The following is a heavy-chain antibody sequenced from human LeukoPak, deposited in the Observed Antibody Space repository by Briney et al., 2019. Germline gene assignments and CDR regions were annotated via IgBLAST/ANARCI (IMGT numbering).Heavy chain of an antibody. V-gene: IGHV3-7*01. J-gene: IGHJ6*02. Sequence: GGSLRLSCAASGFTFSSYWMSRVRQAPGKGLEWVANIKQDGSEKYYVDPVKGRFTISRDNAKNSLYLQMNSLRAEDTAVYYCARTDSSSWSRGDYYYGMDVWGQGTTVTVSS. D-gene: IGHD6-13*01. CDR2: IKQDGSEK. CDR3: ARTDSSSWSRGDYYYGMDV. CDR1: GFTFSSYW.